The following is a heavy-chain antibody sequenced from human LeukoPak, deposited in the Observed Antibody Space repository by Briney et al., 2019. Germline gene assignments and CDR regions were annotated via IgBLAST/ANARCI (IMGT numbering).Heavy chain of an antibody. J-gene: IGHJ5*02. D-gene: IGHD3-9*01. Sequence: ASVKVSCKASGYTFTSYAMNWVRQAPGQGLEWMGWINTNTGNPTYAQGFTGRFVFSLDTSVSTAYLQISSLKAEDTAVYYCARTDILTGYRPIGFDPWGQGTLVTVSS. CDR2: INTNTGNP. V-gene: IGHV7-4-1*02. CDR3: ARTDILTGYRPIGFDP. CDR1: GYTFTSYA.